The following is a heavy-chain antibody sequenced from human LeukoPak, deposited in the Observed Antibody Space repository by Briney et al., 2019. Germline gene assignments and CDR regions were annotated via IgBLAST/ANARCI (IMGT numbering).Heavy chain of an antibody. CDR1: GYTFTSYA. J-gene: IGHJ4*02. CDR2: INAGNGNT. Sequence: ASVKVSCKASGYTFTSYAMHWVRQAPGQRLEWMGWINAGNGNTKYSQKFQGRVTITRDTSASTAYMELSSLRSEDTAVYYCARGDGSSWYGFGFFDYWGQGTLVTVSS. CDR3: ARGDGSSWYGFGFFDY. D-gene: IGHD6-13*01. V-gene: IGHV1-3*01.